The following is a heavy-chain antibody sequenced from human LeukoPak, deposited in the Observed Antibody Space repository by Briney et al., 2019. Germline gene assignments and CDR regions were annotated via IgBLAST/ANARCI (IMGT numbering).Heavy chain of an antibody. Sequence: ASETLSLTCTVSGGSISSSSYYWGWIRQPPGKGLEWIGSIYYSGSTYYNPSLKSRVTISVDTSKNQFSLKLSSVTAADTAVYYCARLGFSGWYNYWGQGTLVTVSS. V-gene: IGHV4-39*07. D-gene: IGHD6-19*01. J-gene: IGHJ4*02. CDR2: IYYSGST. CDR3: ARLGFSGWYNY. CDR1: GGSISSSSYY.